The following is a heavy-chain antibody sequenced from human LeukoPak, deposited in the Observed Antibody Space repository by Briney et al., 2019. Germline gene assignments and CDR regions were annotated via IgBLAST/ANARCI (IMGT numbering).Heavy chain of an antibody. V-gene: IGHV1-46*01. CDR3: ARDPSGNILTGYTNWFDP. CDR1: GYTFTSYY. CDR2: INPSGGST. J-gene: IGHJ5*02. Sequence: ASVKVSCKASGYTFTSYYMHWVRQAPGQGLEWMGIINPSGGSTSYAQKFQGRVTMTRDTSTSTVYMELSSLRSEGTAVYYCARDPSGNILTGYTNWFDPWGQGTLVTVSS. D-gene: IGHD3-9*01.